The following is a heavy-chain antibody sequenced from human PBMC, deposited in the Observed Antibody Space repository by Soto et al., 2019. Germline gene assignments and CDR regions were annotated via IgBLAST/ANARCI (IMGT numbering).Heavy chain of an antibody. CDR3: AKDDKRGGSGDNYGMDV. J-gene: IGHJ6*02. D-gene: IGHD3-10*01. CDR1: GFTFSSYG. V-gene: IGHV3-30*18. CDR2: ISYVGRNT. Sequence: QVPLVEAGGGVVQPGRSLRLSCAASGFTFSSYGMHWVRQAPGKGLEWVAVISYVGRNTYYADSVKGRFTISRDNSKNTLFLQMNSLRAEDTALYYCAKDDKRGGSGDNYGMDVWGQGTAVTVSS.